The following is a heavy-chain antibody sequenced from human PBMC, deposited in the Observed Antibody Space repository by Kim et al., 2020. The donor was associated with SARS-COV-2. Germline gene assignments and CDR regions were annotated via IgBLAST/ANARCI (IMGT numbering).Heavy chain of an antibody. D-gene: IGHD3-3*01. V-gene: IGHV5-10-1*01. CDR1: GYSFTSYW. CDR2: IDPSDSYT. CDR3: ASPGVTPSGYYYYYYGMDV. J-gene: IGHJ6*02. Sequence: GESLKISCKGSGYSFTSYWISWVRQMPGKGLEWMGRIDPSDSYTNYSPSFQGHVTISADKSISTAYLQWSSLKASDTAMYYCASPGVTPSGYYYYYYGMDVWGQGTTVTVSS.